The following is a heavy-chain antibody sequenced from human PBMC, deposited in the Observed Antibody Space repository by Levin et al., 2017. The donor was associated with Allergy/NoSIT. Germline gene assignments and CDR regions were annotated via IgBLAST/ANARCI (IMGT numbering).Heavy chain of an antibody. D-gene: IGHD4-17*01. CDR2: TSYDESNK. V-gene: IGHV3-30*18. CDR1: GFTFSSYG. CDR3: AKDAYGIPLYYYYYNLDV. Sequence: AGGSLRLSCAASGFTFSSYGMHWVRQAPGKGLEWVAVTSYDESNKFYADSVKGRFTITRDNSKNTLYLQMNSLRAEDTAVYYCAKDAYGIPLYYYYYNLDVWGQGTTVTVSS. J-gene: IGHJ6*02.